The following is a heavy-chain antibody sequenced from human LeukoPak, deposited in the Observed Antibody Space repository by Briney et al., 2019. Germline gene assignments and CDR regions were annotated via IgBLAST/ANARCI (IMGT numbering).Heavy chain of an antibody. CDR1: GYTFTSYG. CDR2: ISVSNGNT. CDR3: SREFPFCGADCFSGVFDI. V-gene: IGHV1-18*01. Sequence: ASVKVSCKASGYTFTSYGISWVRQAPGQGLEWMGWISVSNGNTYYAPKLQGRVTMTTDTSTTTAYMELRSLRSDDTAVYYCSREFPFCGADCFSGVFDIWGQGTMVTVS. D-gene: IGHD2-21*02. J-gene: IGHJ3*02.